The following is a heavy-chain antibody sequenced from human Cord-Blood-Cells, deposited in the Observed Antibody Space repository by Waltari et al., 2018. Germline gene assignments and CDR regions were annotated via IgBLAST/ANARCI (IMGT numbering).Heavy chain of an antibody. V-gene: IGHV5-51*01. D-gene: IGHD2-2*01. Sequence: EVQLVQSGAEVKKPGESLKISCKGSGYSFTSYWIGWVRQMPGKGLEWMGIIYPGDSDTRYSPSFQGQVTISADKSISTAYLQWSSLKASDTAMYYCARGYCSSTSCPHPYYFDYWGQGTLVTVSS. CDR3: ARGYCSSTSCPHPYYFDY. CDR1: GYSFTSYW. J-gene: IGHJ4*02. CDR2: IYPGDSDT.